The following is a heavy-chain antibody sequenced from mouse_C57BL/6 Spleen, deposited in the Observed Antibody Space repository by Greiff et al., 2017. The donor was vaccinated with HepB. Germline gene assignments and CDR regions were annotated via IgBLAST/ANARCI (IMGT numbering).Heavy chain of an antibody. J-gene: IGHJ2*01. V-gene: IGHV1-50*01. Sequence: QVQLQQPGAELVKPGASVKLSCKASGYTFTSYWLQWVQQRPGQGLEWIGEIDPSDSYTNYNQKFKGKATLTVDTSSSTAYMQLSSLTSEDSAVYYCARSYTYYFDYWGQGTTLTVSS. CDR2: IDPSDSYT. CDR1: GYTFTSYW. D-gene: IGHD2-10*01. CDR3: ARSYTYYFDY.